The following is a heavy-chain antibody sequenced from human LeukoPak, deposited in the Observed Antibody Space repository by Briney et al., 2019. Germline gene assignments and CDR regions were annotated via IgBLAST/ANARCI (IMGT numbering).Heavy chain of an antibody. J-gene: IGHJ6*02. D-gene: IGHD4-17*01. V-gene: IGHV4-59*08. CDR3: ARLLYDYGDYYYGMDV. Sequence: SETLSLTCTVSGGSISSYYWSWIRQPPGKGLEWIGYIYYSESTNYNPSLKSRVTISVDTSKNQFSLKLSSVTAADTAVYYCARLLYDYGDYYYGMDVWGQGTTVTVSS. CDR2: IYYSEST. CDR1: GGSISSYY.